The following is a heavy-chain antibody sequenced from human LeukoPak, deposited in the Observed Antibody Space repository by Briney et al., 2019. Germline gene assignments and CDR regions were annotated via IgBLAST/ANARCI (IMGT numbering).Heavy chain of an antibody. Sequence: GGSLRLSCAASGFTFSSYAMSWVRQAPGKGLEWVSAISGSGGSTYYADSVKGRFTISRDNSKNTLYLQMNSLRAEDTAVYYCANAARASLLWFAPHWFDPWGQGTLVTVSS. CDR1: GFTFSSYA. V-gene: IGHV3-23*01. CDR3: ANAARASLLWFAPHWFDP. D-gene: IGHD3-10*01. J-gene: IGHJ5*02. CDR2: ISGSGGST.